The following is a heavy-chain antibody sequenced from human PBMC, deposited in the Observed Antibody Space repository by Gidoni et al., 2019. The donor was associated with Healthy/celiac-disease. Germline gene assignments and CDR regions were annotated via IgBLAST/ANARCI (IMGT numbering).Heavy chain of an antibody. D-gene: IGHD6-19*01. CDR1: GFSLRTSGVG. CDR2: IYWNDDK. J-gene: IGHJ4*02. CDR3: AHSPIGGWQYYFDY. Sequence: QITLKESAPTPVKPTQTLTLTCTFSGFSLRTSGVGVGWIRQPPGKALEWLALIYWNDDKRYSPSLKSRLTITKDTSKNQVVLTMTNMDPVDTATHYCAHSPIGGWQYYFDYWGQGTLVTVSS. V-gene: IGHV2-5*01.